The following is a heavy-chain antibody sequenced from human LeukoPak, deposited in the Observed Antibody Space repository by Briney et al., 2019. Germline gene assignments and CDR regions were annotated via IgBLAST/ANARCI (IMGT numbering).Heavy chain of an antibody. CDR3: ARETYYSSGNVYNRIDY. V-gene: IGHV1-69*01. J-gene: IGHJ4*02. CDR2: IIPIFGTA. D-gene: IGHD3-10*01. Sequence: SVKVSCKASRGTFSSYAISWVRQAPGQGLEWMGGIIPIFGTANYAQKFQGRVTITADESTSTAYMELSSLRSEDTAVYYCARETYYSSGNVYNRIDYWGQGTLVTVSS. CDR1: RGTFSSYA.